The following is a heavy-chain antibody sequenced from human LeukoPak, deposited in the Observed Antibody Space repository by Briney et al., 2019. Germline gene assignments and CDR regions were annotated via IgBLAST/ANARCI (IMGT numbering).Heavy chain of an antibody. J-gene: IGHJ6*02. CDR3: AKSVAIYFYYGLDV. CDR2: ISNSGGSI. Sequence: RSGGSLRLSCAASGFTFSSYAMSWVRQAPGKGLEWVSGISNSGGSIYYGESVKGRFTISRDNSGNTLFLQMNSLRAEDTAPYYCAKSVAIYFYYGLDVWGQGTTVTVSS. CDR1: GFTFSSYA. V-gene: IGHV3-23*01. D-gene: IGHD3-3*01.